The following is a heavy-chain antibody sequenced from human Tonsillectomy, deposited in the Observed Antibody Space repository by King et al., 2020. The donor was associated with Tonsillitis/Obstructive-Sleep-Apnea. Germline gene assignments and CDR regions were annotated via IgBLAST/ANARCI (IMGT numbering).Heavy chain of an antibody. V-gene: IGHV2-5*02. CDR2: IYWDDDN. J-gene: IGHJ4*02. CDR1: GFSLSTSGVG. D-gene: IGHD2-21*02. CDR3: ALTLGDPLDFDY. Sequence: ITLKESGPTLVKPPQTLTLTCTFSGFSLSTSGVGVGWIRQPPGKALEWLALIYWDDDNRYSPSLKSRLTITKDTSKNQVVLTMTNMDPVDTATYYCALTLGDPLDFDYWGQGTLVTVSS.